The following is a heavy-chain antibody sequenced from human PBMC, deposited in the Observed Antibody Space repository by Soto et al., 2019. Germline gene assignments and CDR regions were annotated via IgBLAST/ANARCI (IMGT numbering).Heavy chain of an antibody. Sequence: GGSLRLSCAASGFTFNDYCLTWVRQAPGKGLEWVSSISGSGSITYYADSVKGRFTISRDNSENTLYLQMNSLRADDTAIYYCAGSMSWYYFDYWGQGTLVTVSS. CDR3: AGSMSWYYFDY. D-gene: IGHD2-8*02. V-gene: IGHV3-23*01. J-gene: IGHJ4*02. CDR2: ISGSGSIT. CDR1: GFTFNDYC.